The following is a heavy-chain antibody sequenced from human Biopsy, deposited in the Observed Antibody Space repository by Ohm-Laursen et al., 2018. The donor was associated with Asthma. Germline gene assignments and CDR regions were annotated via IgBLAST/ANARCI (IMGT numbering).Heavy chain of an antibody. J-gene: IGHJ4*02. V-gene: IGHV3-9*01. CDR3: ARGDSSNWSHYYFDY. CDR2: VSWNSGSI. CDR1: GFTFDDYA. D-gene: IGHD3-22*01. Sequence: LRLSCAASGFTFDDYAMHWVRQAPGKGLEWVSGVSWNSGSIDYADSVKGRFTISRDYSKNTLYLQMHSLRAEDTAVYYCARGDSSNWSHYYFDYWGQGTLVTVSS.